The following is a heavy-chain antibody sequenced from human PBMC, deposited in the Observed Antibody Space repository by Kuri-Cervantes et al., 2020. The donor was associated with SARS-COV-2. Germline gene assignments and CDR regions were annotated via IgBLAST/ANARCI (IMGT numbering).Heavy chain of an antibody. CDR2: SNPNSGGT. D-gene: IGHD3-9*01. CDR3: ARGRGYDILTGYYSFDY. J-gene: IGHJ4*02. V-gene: IGHV1-2*02. CDR1: GYTFTGYY. Sequence: ASVKVSCKASGYTFTGYYMHWVRQAPGQGLEWMGWSNPNSGGTNYAQKFQGRVTMTRDTSISTAYMELSRLRSDDTAVYYCARGRGYDILTGYYSFDYWGQGTLVTVSS.